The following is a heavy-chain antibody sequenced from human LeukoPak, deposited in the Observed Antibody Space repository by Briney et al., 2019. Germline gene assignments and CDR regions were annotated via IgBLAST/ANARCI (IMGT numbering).Heavy chain of an antibody. CDR2: INPNSGGT. V-gene: IGHV1-2*02. J-gene: IGHJ5*02. CDR1: GYTFTGYY. Sequence: ASVKVSCKASGYTFTGYYMHWVRQAPGQGLEWMGWINPNSGGTNYAQKFQGRVTMTRDTSISTAYMELSRLRSDDTAVYYCASGGGSGSYSFEYWFDPWGQGTLVTVSS. D-gene: IGHD3-10*01. CDR3: ASGGGSGSYSFEYWFDP.